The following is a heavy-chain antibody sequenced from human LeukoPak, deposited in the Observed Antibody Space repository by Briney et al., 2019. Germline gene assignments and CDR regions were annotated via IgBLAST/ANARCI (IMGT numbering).Heavy chain of an antibody. CDR2: INHSGST. J-gene: IGHJ3*02. V-gene: IGHV4-34*01. D-gene: IGHD5-18*01. CDR1: GGSFSGYY. Sequence: KPSETLSLTCAVYGGSFSGYYWSWIRQPPGKGLEWIGEINHSGSTNYNPSLKSRVTISVDTSKNQFSLKLSSVTAADTAVYYCARDSRGGCSYGYDVDAFDIWGQGTMVTVSS. CDR3: ARDSRGGCSYGYDVDAFDI.